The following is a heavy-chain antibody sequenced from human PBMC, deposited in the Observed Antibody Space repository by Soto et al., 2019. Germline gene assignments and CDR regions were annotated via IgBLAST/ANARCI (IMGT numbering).Heavy chain of an antibody. CDR2: IHPSGGGT. CDR3: ARGGHIAVVTASFDN. V-gene: IGHV1-46*02. J-gene: IGHJ4*02. D-gene: IGHD2-21*02. Sequence: QVQLVQSGAEVRKPGASVKVSCKPSGYTFNTYYLHWLRQAPGQALEWMGVIHPSGGGTTYAQKFLGRVTVTRDTSTTTVFMELSSLRSDDTAVYYCARGGHIAVVTASFDNWGQGPLVIVSS. CDR1: GYTFNTYY.